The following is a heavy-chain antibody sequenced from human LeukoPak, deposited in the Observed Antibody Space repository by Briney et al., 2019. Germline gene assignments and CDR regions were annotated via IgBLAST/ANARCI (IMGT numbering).Heavy chain of an antibody. CDR3: IRGAASGSYYGFDV. Sequence: GGSLSLSCAASGFTSSGSTMHWVRQASGKGLEWVGRIRSKANNYATAYATSVKGRFTLSRDDSKNTAYLQMNSLKTEDTAVYYCIRGAASGSYYGFDVWGQGATVTVSS. CDR1: GFTSSGST. CDR2: IRSKANNYAT. V-gene: IGHV3-73*01. D-gene: IGHD1-26*01. J-gene: IGHJ6*02.